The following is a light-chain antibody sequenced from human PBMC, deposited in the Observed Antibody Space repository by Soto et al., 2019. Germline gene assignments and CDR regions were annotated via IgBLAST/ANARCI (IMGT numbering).Light chain of an antibody. CDR1: SSDVGAYKY. CDR2: EVS. V-gene: IGLV2-14*01. CDR3: NSYAGDIIRFV. J-gene: IGLJ1*01. Sequence: QSALTQPASVSGSAGQSVTISCTGTSSDVGAYKYVSWYQQHPGKAPKLMIYEVSNRPSGVSNRFSGSKSGNTASLTISGLQADDEADYYCNSYAGDIIRFVFGTGTKVTV.